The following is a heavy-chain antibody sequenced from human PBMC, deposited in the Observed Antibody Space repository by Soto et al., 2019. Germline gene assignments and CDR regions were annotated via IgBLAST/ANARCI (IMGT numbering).Heavy chain of an antibody. CDR1: GGSFSTYY. CDR2: INQSGST. D-gene: IGHD3-22*01. Sequence: SETLSLTCGVYGGSFSTYYWSWIRQPQGKGLEWIREINQSGSTNYNPSLKSRVTMSLDTSKKQFSLKMSSVTAADAAVYYCARGYYYDSLRLDSWGQGTLVTVSS. V-gene: IGHV4-34*01. J-gene: IGHJ4*02. CDR3: ARGYYYDSLRLDS.